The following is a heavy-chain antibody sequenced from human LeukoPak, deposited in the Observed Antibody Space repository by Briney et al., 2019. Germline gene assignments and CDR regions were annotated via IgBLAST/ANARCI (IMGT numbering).Heavy chain of an antibody. J-gene: IGHJ4*02. CDR1: GFTFDDYA. CDR3: AKDRLAFGGVTYNTFDY. D-gene: IGHD3-16*01. V-gene: IGHV3-9*01. Sequence: PGGSLRLSCAASGFTFDDYAMHWVRQAPGKGLEWVSGISWNSGSIGYADSVKGRFTISRDNAKNSLYLQMNSLRAEDTALYYCAKDRLAFGGVTYNTFDYWGQGTLVTVSS. CDR2: ISWNSGSI.